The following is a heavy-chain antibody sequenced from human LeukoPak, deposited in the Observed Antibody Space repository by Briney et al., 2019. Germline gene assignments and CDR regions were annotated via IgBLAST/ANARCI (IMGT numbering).Heavy chain of an antibody. J-gene: IGHJ4*02. CDR3: ARISAYDDY. CDR1: GFTFSSYG. D-gene: IGHD5-12*01. CDR2: ISGSGGST. V-gene: IGHV3-23*01. Sequence: GGSLRLSCAASGFTFSSYGMHWVRQAPGKGLEWVSAISGSGGSTYYADSVKGRFTISRDNSKNTLYLQMNSLRAEDTAVYYCARISAYDDYWGQGTLVTVSS.